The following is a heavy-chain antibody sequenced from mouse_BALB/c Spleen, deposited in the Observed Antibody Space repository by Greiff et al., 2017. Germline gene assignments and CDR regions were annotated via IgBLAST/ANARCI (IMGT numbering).Heavy chain of an antibody. Sequence: EVKVVESGGGLVKPGGSLKLSCAASGFAFSSYDMSWVRQTPEKRLEWVAYISSGGGSTYYPDTVKGRFTISRDNAKNTLYLQMSSLKSEDTAMYYCARHPSTAVDYWGQGTTLTVSS. D-gene: IGHD1-2*01. CDR1: GFAFSSYD. CDR3: ARHPSTAVDY. CDR2: ISSGGGST. J-gene: IGHJ2*01. V-gene: IGHV5-12-1*01.